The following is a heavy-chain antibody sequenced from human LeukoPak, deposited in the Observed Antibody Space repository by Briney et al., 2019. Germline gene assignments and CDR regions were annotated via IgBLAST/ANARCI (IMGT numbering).Heavy chain of an antibody. CDR3: AKDPYYYDSSGYFY. Sequence: GGSLRLSCAASGFTFSSYGMHWVRQAPGKGLEGVAVISYDGSNKYYADSVKGRFTISRDNSKNTLYLQMNSLRAEDTAVYYCAKDPYYYDSSGYFYWGQGTLVTVSS. J-gene: IGHJ4*02. CDR2: ISYDGSNK. D-gene: IGHD3-22*01. V-gene: IGHV3-30*18. CDR1: GFTFSSYG.